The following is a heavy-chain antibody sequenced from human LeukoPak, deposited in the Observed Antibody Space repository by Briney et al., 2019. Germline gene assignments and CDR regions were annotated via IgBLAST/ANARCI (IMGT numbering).Heavy chain of an antibody. CDR2: IYYSGST. CDR3: AIQYDFWSGSHRTSYYYMDV. V-gene: IGHV4-39*07. Sequence: PSETLSLTCTVSGGSISSSSYYWGWIRQPPGKGLEWIGSIYYSGSTYYNPSLKSRVTISVDTSKNQFSLKLSSVTAADTAVYYCAIQYDFWSGSHRTSYYYMDVWGKGTTVTVSS. D-gene: IGHD3-3*01. J-gene: IGHJ6*03. CDR1: GGSISSSSYY.